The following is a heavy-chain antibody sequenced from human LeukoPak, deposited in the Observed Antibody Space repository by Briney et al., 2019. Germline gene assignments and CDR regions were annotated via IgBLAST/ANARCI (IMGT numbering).Heavy chain of an antibody. CDR1: GGTFSSYA. CDR3: ARGLGEVVPAAIGYFDY. CDR2: IIPIFGTA. Sequence: GSSVKVSCKASGGTFSSYAISWARQAPGQGLEWMGGIIPIFGTANYAQKFQGRVTITADESTSTAYTELSSLRSEDTAVYYCARGLGEVVPAAIGYFDYWGQGTLVTVSS. D-gene: IGHD2-2*01. V-gene: IGHV1-69*01. J-gene: IGHJ4*02.